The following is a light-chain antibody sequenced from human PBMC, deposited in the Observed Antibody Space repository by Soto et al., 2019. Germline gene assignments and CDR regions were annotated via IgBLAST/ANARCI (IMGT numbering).Light chain of an antibody. Sequence: EIVMTQSPATLSVSPGERATLSCRASQSVSSNLAWYQQKPGQSPRLLIYGSSTRASGIPARFSGSGSGTEFTLTISSLQSEDFAVYYCQQYSDWPPWATFGQGTKLEIK. V-gene: IGKV3-15*01. J-gene: IGKJ2*01. CDR3: QQYSDWPPWAT. CDR2: GSS. CDR1: QSVSSN.